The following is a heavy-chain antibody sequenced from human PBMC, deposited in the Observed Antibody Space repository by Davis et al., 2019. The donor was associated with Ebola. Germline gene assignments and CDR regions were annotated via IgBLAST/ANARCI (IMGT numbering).Heavy chain of an antibody. J-gene: IGHJ4*02. D-gene: IGHD3-3*01. CDR2: VSHSEREK. Sequence: PGGSLRLSCAASGFTFRNYAMPWVRQAPGKAPEWVAVVSHSEREKFYADSVKGRFTISRDNSENTLYLQMNSLTADDTAVYYCARAGFDEVLDYWGQGTPVTVSS. CDR1: GFTFRNYA. CDR3: ARAGFDEVLDY. V-gene: IGHV3-30*04.